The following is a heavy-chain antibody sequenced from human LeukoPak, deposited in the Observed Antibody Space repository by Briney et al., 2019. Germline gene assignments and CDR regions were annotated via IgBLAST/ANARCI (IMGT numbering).Heavy chain of an antibody. J-gene: IGHJ4*02. CDR2: IIPIFGTA. V-gene: IGHV1-69*06. CDR1: GGTFSSYA. Sequence: ASVKVSCKASGGTFSSYAISWVRQAPGQGLEWMGGIIPIFGTANYAQKFQGRVTITADKSTSTAYMELSSLRSEDTAVYYCARMYYYDSSGYPNQPYYFDYWGQGTLVTVSS. CDR3: ARMYYYDSSGYPNQPYYFDY. D-gene: IGHD3-22*01.